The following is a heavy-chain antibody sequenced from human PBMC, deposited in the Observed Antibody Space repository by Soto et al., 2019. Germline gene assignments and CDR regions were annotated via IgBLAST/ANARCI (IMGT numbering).Heavy chain of an antibody. D-gene: IGHD3-10*01. CDR2: IYSGGST. J-gene: IGHJ6*02. V-gene: IGHV3-53*04. Sequence: GGSLRLSCAASGVTVSSNYMSWVRQAPGKGLEWVSVIYSGGSTYYADSVKGRFTISRHNSKNTLYLQMNSLRAEDTAVYYCAASGITMVRGVIISYYYYGMDVWGQGTTVTVSS. CDR3: AASGITMVRGVIISYYYYGMDV. CDR1: GVTVSSNY.